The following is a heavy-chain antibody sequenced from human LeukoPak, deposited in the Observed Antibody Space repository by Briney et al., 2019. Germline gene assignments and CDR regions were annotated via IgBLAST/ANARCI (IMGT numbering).Heavy chain of an antibody. CDR2: IYPADSDI. CDR1: GYSINNYW. D-gene: IGHD6-6*01. Sequence: GESLKISCKGSGYSINNYWIGWVRQMPGKGLEWMGIIYPADSDIRYSPSFQGQVTISADKSISTAYLQWSSLKASDTAMYYCARHAYAGIAAPPDYWGQGTLVTVSS. CDR3: ARHAYAGIAAPPDY. J-gene: IGHJ4*02. V-gene: IGHV5-51*01.